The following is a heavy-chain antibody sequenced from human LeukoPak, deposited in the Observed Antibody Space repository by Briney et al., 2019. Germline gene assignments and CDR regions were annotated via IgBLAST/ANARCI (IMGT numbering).Heavy chain of an antibody. CDR3: ARQTGSGLFILP. V-gene: IGHV4-59*08. CDR1: GGSFSGYY. D-gene: IGHD3/OR15-3a*01. CDR2: IYYSGRT. J-gene: IGHJ4*02. Sequence: PSETLSLTCAVYGGSFSGYYWSWIRQPPGKGLEWIGYIYYSGRTRYNPSLKSPVTISVDTSKNQFSLRLTSVTAADTAVYYCARQTGSGLFILPGGQGTLVTVSS.